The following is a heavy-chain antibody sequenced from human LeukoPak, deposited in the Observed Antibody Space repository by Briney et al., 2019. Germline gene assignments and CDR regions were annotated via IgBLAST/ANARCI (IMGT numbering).Heavy chain of an antibody. CDR2: ISYDGSNK. CDR3: ARGPMVRGVIMSMIVDY. J-gene: IGHJ4*02. D-gene: IGHD3-10*01. CDR1: GFTFSSYA. V-gene: IGHV3-30-3*01. Sequence: GGSLRLSCAASGFTFSSYAMHWVRQAPGKGLEWVAVISYDGSNKYYADSVKGRFTISRDNSKNTLYLQMNSLRAEDTAVYYCARGPMVRGVIMSMIVDYWGQGTLVPVSS.